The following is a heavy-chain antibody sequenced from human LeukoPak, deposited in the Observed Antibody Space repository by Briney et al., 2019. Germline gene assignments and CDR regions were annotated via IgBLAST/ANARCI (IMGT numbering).Heavy chain of an antibody. D-gene: IGHD6-6*01. J-gene: IGHJ6*03. CDR3: ARDRKYSSPPDLHYYYYYMDV. CDR1: KDGVSINSTA. CDR2: TNFEAPTNN. V-gene: IGHV6-1*01. Sequence: SRTLSLSRALSKDGVSINSTAWNSASHPPWSWLGWLGTTNFEAPTNNDYAVSVKSRITINPDTSKNQFSLQLNSVTPEDTAVYYCARDRKYSSPPDLHYYYYYMDVWGKGTTVTVSS.